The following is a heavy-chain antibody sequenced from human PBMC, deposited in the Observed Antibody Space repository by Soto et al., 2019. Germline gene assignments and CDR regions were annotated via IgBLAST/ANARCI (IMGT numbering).Heavy chain of an antibody. J-gene: IGHJ5*02. CDR3: ARILGYSGYDGP. V-gene: IGHV1-69*02. Sequence: SVKVSCKASGGTFSSYTISWVRQAPGQGLEWMGRIIPILGIANYAQKFQGRVTITADKSTSTAYMELSSLRSEDTAVYYCARILGYSGYDGPWGQGTLVPVSS. CDR2: IIPILGIA. CDR1: GGTFSSYT. D-gene: IGHD5-12*01.